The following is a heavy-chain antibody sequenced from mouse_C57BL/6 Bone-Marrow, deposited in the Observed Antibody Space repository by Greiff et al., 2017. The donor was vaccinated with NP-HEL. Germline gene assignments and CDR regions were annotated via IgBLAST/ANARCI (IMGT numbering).Heavy chain of an antibody. Sequence: VQLQQSGPELVKPGASVKISCKASGYTFTDYYMNWVKQSHGKSLEWIGDINPNNGGTSYNQKFKGKATLTVDKSSITAYMELRSLTSEDSAVYYCARLDHDYAGYWYFDVWGTGTTVTVSS. D-gene: IGHD2-4*01. J-gene: IGHJ1*03. CDR1: GYTFTDYY. CDR3: ARLDHDYAGYWYFDV. CDR2: INPNNGGT. V-gene: IGHV1-26*01.